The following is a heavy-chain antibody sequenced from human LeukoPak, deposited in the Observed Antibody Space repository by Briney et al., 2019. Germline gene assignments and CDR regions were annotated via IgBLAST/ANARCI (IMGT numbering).Heavy chain of an antibody. D-gene: IGHD3-16*02. J-gene: IGHJ4*02. CDR1: GYTFTTYY. CDR2: INNSGGST. Sequence: GASVKVSCKASGYTFTTYYMHWVRQAPGQGLEWMGIINNSGGSTDYAQKFQGRVTMTRDTSTSTVYMELTSLRSEDTAVYYCARAPPRITSGGDYPADFDYWGQGTLVTVSS. V-gene: IGHV1-46*01. CDR3: ARAPPRITSGGDYPADFDY.